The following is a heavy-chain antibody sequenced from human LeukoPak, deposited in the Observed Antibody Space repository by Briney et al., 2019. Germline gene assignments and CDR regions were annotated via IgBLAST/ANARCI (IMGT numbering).Heavy chain of an antibody. CDR2: IIPILGIA. CDR3: ARERAEYSYGSAPTPNFDY. V-gene: IGHV1-69*04. J-gene: IGHJ4*02. CDR1: GGTFSSYA. D-gene: IGHD5-18*01. Sequence: GASVKVSCKASGGTFSSYAISWVRQAPGQGLEWMGRIIPILGIANYAQKFQGRVTITADKSTSTAYMELSSLRSEDTAVCYCARERAEYSYGSAPTPNFDYWGQGTLVTVSS.